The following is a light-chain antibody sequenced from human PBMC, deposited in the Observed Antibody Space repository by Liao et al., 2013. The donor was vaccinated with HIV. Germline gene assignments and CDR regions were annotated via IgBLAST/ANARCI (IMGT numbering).Light chain of an antibody. J-gene: IGLJ2*01. CDR1: DIGTRT. CDR3: QVWDSSSDPHVV. V-gene: IGLV3-21*04. Sequence: SYVLTQPASVSVAPGKTAKITCGGDDIGTRTVHWYQQKPGQAPVLVIYYDSDRPSGIPERFSGSNSGDTATLTISRVEAGDEAEYYCQVWDSSSDPHVVFGGGTKLTVL. CDR2: YDS.